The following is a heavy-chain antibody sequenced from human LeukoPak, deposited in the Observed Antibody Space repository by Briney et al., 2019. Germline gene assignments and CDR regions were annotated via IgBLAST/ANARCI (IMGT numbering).Heavy chain of an antibody. J-gene: IGHJ6*03. CDR1: GFTFSSYG. Sequence: GGSLRLSCAASGFTFSSYGMHWVRQAPGKGLEWVTFIRYDGSNKYYAVSVKGRFTISRDNSKNTLYLQMNSLRAEDTAVYYCARALSLPGCSSTSCYYYYYYMDVWGKGTTVTVSS. D-gene: IGHD2-2*01. V-gene: IGHV3-30*02. CDR3: ARALSLPGCSSTSCYYYYYYMDV. CDR2: IRYDGSNK.